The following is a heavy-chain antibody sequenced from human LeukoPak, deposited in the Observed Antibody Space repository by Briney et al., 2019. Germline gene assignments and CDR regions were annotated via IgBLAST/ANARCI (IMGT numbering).Heavy chain of an antibody. CDR3: ATLYLSSSSWSY. V-gene: IGHV3-23*01. D-gene: IGHD6-6*01. CDR2: ISGTGVAT. CDR1: GFTFNNYA. J-gene: IGHJ4*02. Sequence: GGSLRLSCAASGFTFNNYAMNWVRQASGKGLEWVSSISGTGVATYYADSVKGRFTISRDNSKNTLYLQMDSLRAEDTAVYYCATLYLSSSSWSYWGQGTLVTVSS.